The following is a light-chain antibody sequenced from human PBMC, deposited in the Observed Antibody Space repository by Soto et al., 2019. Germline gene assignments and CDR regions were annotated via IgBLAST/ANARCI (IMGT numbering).Light chain of an antibody. J-gene: IGKJ1*01. CDR2: RAS. CDR1: QSVNAN. V-gene: IGKV3-15*01. Sequence: EVVMTQSPATLSVSPGERATLSCRASQSVNANLAWYQQKPGQAPRLLIHRASNRATGIPARFSGSGFGTEFILTISSLQSEDFAVYYCQQYNTLLWTFGQGTKVEI. CDR3: QQYNTLLWT.